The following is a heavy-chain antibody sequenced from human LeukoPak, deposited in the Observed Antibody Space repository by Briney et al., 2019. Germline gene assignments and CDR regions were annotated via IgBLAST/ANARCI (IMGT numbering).Heavy chain of an antibody. CDR1: GFTFSNYE. J-gene: IGHJ4*02. CDR3: AKERAVAGFDY. Sequence: GGSLRLSCAASGFTFSNYEMNWVRQAPGKGLEWVSFISFSGNSIYYADSVKGRFTISRDNSKNTLYLQMNSLRAEDTAVYYCAKERAVAGFDYWGQGTLVTVSS. CDR2: ISFSGNSI. V-gene: IGHV3-48*03. D-gene: IGHD6-19*01.